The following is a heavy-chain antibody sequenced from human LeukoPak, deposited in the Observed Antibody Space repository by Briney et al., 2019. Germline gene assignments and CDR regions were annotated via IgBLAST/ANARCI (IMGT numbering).Heavy chain of an antibody. D-gene: IGHD6-19*01. CDR1: GGTFSSYA. Sequence: ASVKVSCKASGGTFSSYAISWERQAPGQGLEWMGGIIPIFGTANYAQKFQGRVTITADESTSTAYMELSSLRSEDTAVYYCAREDSSGWYLDYGGQGTLVTVSS. J-gene: IGHJ4*02. CDR2: IIPIFGTA. V-gene: IGHV1-69*01. CDR3: AREDSSGWYLDY.